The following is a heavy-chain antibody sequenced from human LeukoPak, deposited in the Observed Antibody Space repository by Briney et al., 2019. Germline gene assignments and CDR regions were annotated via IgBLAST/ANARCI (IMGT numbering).Heavy chain of an antibody. CDR1: GFTFDDYA. J-gene: IGHJ4*02. Sequence: PGRSLRLSCAASGFTFDDYAMHWVRQAPGKGLEWVSGISWNSGSIGYADSVKGRFIISRDNAKNSLYLQMNSLTPEDTAFYFCAKDMNSYGSGSSYNPWGPFDSWGQGTLVTVSS. CDR2: ISWNSGSI. V-gene: IGHV3-9*01. D-gene: IGHD3-10*01. CDR3: AKDMNSYGSGSSYNPWGPFDS.